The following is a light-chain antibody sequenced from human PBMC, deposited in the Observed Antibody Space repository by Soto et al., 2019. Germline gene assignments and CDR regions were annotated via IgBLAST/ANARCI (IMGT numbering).Light chain of an antibody. CDR2: ATS. J-gene: IGKJ4*01. Sequence: DIQLTQSPSSLSASVGDRVTITCRASQAISSYLAWYQQKPGKVPELLIYATSTLQSGVPSRFSGSGSGTDFTLTISSLQPEDVATYYWHKYNHAPTFGGGTKVEIK. CDR1: QAISSY. CDR3: HKYNHAPT. V-gene: IGKV1-27*01.